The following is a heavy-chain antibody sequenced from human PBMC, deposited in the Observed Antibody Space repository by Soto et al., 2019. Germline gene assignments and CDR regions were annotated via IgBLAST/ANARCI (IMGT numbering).Heavy chain of an antibody. CDR3: ARRGGYNWNQPHAAFDI. D-gene: IGHD1-20*01. J-gene: IGHJ3*02. V-gene: IGHV5-51*01. CDR1: GYSFTSYW. CDR2: VYPGDSDT. Sequence: GESLKISCKGSGYSFTSYWIGWVRQMPGKGLEWMGIVYPGDSDTRYSPSFQGQVTISADKSISTAYLQWSSLKASDTAMYYCARRGGYNWNQPHAAFDIWGQGTMGTVSS.